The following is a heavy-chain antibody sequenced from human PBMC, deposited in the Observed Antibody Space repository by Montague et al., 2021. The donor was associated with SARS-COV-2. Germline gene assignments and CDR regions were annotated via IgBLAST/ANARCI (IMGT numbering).Heavy chain of an antibody. V-gene: IGHV4-34*01. J-gene: IGHJ6*03. CDR2: IHHGGST. CDR3: ARLGEGVVPAPILGVGPYYSYYYMDV. Sequence: SETLSLTCAVHGGSFSTYSWNWIRQPPGKGLEWIGEIHHGGSTNYNPSLKSRVTISADTSKNQSSLKLTSVAAADTAVYYCARLGEGVVPAPILGVGPYYSYYYMDVWGKGTTVTVSS. CDR1: GGSFSTYS. D-gene: IGHD2-2*02.